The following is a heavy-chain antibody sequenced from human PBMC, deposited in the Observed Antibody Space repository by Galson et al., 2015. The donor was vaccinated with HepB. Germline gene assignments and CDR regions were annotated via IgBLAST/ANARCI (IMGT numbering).Heavy chain of an antibody. CDR3: ARAWFGELLSYFFDY. CDR2: ISYDESNK. J-gene: IGHJ4*02. D-gene: IGHD3-10*01. Sequence: SLRLSCAASGFTFSTYAMHWVRQAPGKGLEWVAIISYDESNKYYADSVKGRFTTSRDNSKNTLHLQMNSLRAEDTAVYYCARAWFGELLSYFFDYWGQGALVTVSS. V-gene: IGHV3-30*04. CDR1: GFTFSTYA.